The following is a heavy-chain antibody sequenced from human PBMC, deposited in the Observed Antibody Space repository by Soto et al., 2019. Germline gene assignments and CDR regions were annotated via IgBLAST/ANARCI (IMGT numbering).Heavy chain of an antibody. CDR3: VHSRCGGDCLQSYSSHYYYGMDI. D-gene: IGHD2-21*02. V-gene: IGHV2-5*02. CDR1: GFSLTTGGMG. Sequence: QITLKESGPTLVKPTQTLTLACTFSGFSLTTGGMGVGWIRQSPGKAPEWLAHIYWDGDRRYRPSLMSRLTIAKDTSKNQVVLTMTNMDPVDTATYYCVHSRCGGDCLQSYSSHYYYGMDIWGQGTTVTVSS. CDR2: IYWDGDR. J-gene: IGHJ6*02.